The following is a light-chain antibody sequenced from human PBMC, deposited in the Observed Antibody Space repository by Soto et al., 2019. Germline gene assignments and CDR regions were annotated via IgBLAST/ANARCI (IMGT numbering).Light chain of an antibody. V-gene: IGLV2-14*01. Sequence: QSALTQPASVSGSPGQSITISCTGTSGDVGAYDFVSWYQHHPGKAPRLVIYDVSRRPAGASDRFSGSKSGSTASLTISTLQADDDADYRCVSITATFPYVFVTGSKFTV. CDR1: SGDVGAYDF. J-gene: IGLJ1*01. CDR2: DVS. CDR3: VSITATFPYV.